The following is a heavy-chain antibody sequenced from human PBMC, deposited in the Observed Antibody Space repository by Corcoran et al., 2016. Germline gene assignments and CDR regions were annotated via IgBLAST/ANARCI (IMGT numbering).Heavy chain of an antibody. CDR2: ISSSSSTI. D-gene: IGHD6-13*01. CDR1: GFTFSSYR. CDR3: ASTIGGSWYFDY. J-gene: IGHJ4*02. V-gene: IGHV3-48*04. Sequence: EVQLVESGGGLVQPGGSLRLSCAASGFTFSSYRMNWVRQAPGKGLEWVSYISSSSSTIYYADLGKGRFTISRDNAKNSLYLQMNSLRAEDTAVYYCASTIGGSWYFDYWGQGTLVTVSS.